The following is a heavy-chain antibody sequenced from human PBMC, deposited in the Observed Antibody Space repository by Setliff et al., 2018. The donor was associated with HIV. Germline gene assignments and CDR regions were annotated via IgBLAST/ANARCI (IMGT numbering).Heavy chain of an antibody. J-gene: IGHJ6*03. D-gene: IGHD3-10*01. CDR3: ARDQWGVEMATMNYYYYYMDV. CDR2: IVVGSGNT. Sequence: ASVKVSCKASGFTFTSSSIQWVRQARGQSLEWIGWIVVGSGNTDYAQKFQGRVTITADKSTSTAYMELSSLRSEDTAVYYCARDQWGVEMATMNYYYYYMDVWGKGTTVTVS. V-gene: IGHV1-58*02. CDR1: GFTFTSSS.